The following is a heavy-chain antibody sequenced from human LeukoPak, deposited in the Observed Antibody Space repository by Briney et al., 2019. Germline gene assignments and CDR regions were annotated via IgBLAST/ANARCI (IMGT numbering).Heavy chain of an antibody. CDR1: GYTFSDFY. J-gene: IGHJ4*02. Sequence: GGSLRLSCAASGYTFSDFYMSWIRQAPGKGLEWVSYISSSGSTIYYADSVKGRFTISRDNAKNSLYLQMNSLRAEDTAVYYCARRRYNWNAIDYWGQGTLVTVSS. CDR2: ISSSGSTI. CDR3: ARRRYNWNAIDY. D-gene: IGHD1-20*01. V-gene: IGHV3-11*01.